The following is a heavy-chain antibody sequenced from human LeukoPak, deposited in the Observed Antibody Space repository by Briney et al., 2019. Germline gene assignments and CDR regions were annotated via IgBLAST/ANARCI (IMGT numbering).Heavy chain of an antibody. Sequence: GGSLRLSCAASGFTFSSYSMNWVRQAPGEGLEWVSSISSSSYIYCADSVKGRFTISRDNAKNSLYLQMNSLRAEDMAVYYCARDAIFGVVIMVNWFDPWGQGTLVTVSS. CDR3: ARDAIFGVVIMVNWFDP. CDR2: ISSSSYI. J-gene: IGHJ5*02. D-gene: IGHD3-3*01. V-gene: IGHV3-21*01. CDR1: GFTFSSYS.